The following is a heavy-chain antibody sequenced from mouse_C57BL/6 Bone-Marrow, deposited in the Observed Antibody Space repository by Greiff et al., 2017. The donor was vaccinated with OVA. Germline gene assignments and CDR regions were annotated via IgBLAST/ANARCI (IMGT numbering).Heavy chain of an antibody. D-gene: IGHD2-5*01. CDR3: ASAYYSNYVAY. CDR2: ISSGGSYT. V-gene: IGHV5-6*02. J-gene: IGHJ3*01. Sequence: EVMLVESGGDLVKPGGSLKLSCAASGFTFSSYGMSWVRQTPDKRLEWVATISSGGSYTYYPDSVKGRFTISRDNAKNTLYLQMSSLKSEDTAMYYCASAYYSNYVAYWGQGTLVTVSA. CDR1: GFTFSSYG.